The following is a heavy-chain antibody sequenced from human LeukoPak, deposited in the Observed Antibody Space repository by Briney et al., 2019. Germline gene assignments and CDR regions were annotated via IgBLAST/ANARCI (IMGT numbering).Heavy chain of an antibody. V-gene: IGHV4-59*01. D-gene: IGHD1-7*01. CDR1: AFTFSSYE. J-gene: IGHJ4*02. CDR2: IYYSGST. CDR3: ARDHSNWNYAPDF. Sequence: GSLRLSCAASAFTFSSYEMNWVRQAPGKGLEWIGYIYYSGSTNYNPSLKSRVTISVDTSKNQFSLKLSSVTAADTAVYYCARDHSNWNYAPDFWGQGTLVIVSS.